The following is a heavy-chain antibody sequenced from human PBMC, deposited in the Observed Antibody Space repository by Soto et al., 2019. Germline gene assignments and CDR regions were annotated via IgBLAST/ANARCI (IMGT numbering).Heavy chain of an antibody. CDR3: ARVSAGYWYFDL. Sequence: QVQLQESGPGLVKPSETLSLTCTVSGGSISSYYWSWIRQPPGKGLEWIGYIYYSGSTNYNPFPKSRVTISVDTSKNQFSLKLSSVTAADTAVYYCARVSAGYWYFDLWGRGTLVTVSS. CDR1: GGSISSYY. D-gene: IGHD6-19*01. CDR2: IYYSGST. J-gene: IGHJ2*01. V-gene: IGHV4-59*01.